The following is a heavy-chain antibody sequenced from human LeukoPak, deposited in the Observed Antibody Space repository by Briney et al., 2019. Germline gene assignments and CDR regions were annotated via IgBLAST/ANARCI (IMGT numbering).Heavy chain of an antibody. CDR2: IYYSGST. D-gene: IGHD6-19*01. J-gene: IGHJ6*03. CDR3: ARGQQWLVPYYYYMDV. CDR1: GGSISSYY. V-gene: IGHV4-59*01. Sequence: SETLSLTCTVSGGSISSYYWSWIRQPPGKGLEWIGYIYYSGSTNYNPSLKSRVTISVDTSKNQFSLKLSSVTAADTAVYYCARGQQWLVPYYYYMDVWGKGTTVTASS.